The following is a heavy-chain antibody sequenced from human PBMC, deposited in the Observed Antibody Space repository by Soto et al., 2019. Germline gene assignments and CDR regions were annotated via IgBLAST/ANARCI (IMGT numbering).Heavy chain of an antibody. Sequence: PSETLSLTCTVSGGSISSGGYYWSWIRKHPGKGLEWIGNIYYSARSYCNPSLKSRVTISVDTPKNQFSLKVSSVTGADTALYYCARVFSDSSSFFDPWGQGTLVTVSS. CDR1: GGSISSGGYY. CDR2: IYYSARS. CDR3: ARVFSDSSSFFDP. D-gene: IGHD6-13*01. V-gene: IGHV4-31*03. J-gene: IGHJ5*02.